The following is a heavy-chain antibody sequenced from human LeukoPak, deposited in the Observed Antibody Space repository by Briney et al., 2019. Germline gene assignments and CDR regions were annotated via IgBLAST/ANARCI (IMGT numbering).Heavy chain of an antibody. CDR3: TRHQPGYNWLDP. D-gene: IGHD1-1*01. V-gene: IGHV3-49*04. CDR2: IRTKSHGGTT. Sequence: PGRSLRLSCTTSGFMFGDYLLNWVRQAPGEGLEWIGFIRTKSHGGTTEYAASVKGRFTISRDDSISIAYLQMNSLKSEDTAVYYCTRHQPGYNWLDPWGQGTLVTVSS. J-gene: IGHJ5*02. CDR1: GFMFGDYL.